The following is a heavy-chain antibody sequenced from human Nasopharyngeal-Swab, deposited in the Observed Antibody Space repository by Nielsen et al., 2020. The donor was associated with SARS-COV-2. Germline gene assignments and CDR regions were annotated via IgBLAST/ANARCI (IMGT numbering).Heavy chain of an antibody. CDR3: ARSRYYDSSGYDAFDI. V-gene: IGHV3-21*01. J-gene: IGHJ3*02. CDR1: GFTFSSYS. D-gene: IGHD3-22*01. Sequence: LSLTCAASGFTFSSYSMNWVRQAPGKGLEWVSSISSSSSYIYYADSVKGRFTISRDNAKNSLYLQMNSLRAEDTAVYYCARSRYYDSSGYDAFDIWGQGTMVTVSS. CDR2: ISSSSSYI.